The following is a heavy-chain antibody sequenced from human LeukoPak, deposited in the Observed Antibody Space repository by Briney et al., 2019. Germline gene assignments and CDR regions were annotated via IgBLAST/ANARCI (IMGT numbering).Heavy chain of an antibody. CDR1: EFIFSAYA. CDR3: AKGYCSSTSCYYGMDV. D-gene: IGHD2-2*01. CDR2: ISYDETKT. J-gene: IGHJ6*02. Sequence: GGSLRLSCAASEFIFSAYAMHWVRQAPLKGLEWVAVISYDETKTYYADSVKGRFTISRDNSKNTLYLQMNSLRAEDTAVYYCAKGYCSSTSCYYGMDVWGQGTTVTVSS. V-gene: IGHV3-30*04.